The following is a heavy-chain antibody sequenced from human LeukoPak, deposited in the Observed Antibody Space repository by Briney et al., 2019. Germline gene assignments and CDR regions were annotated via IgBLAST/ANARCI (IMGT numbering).Heavy chain of an antibody. CDR1: GFTFSSYA. CDR2: ISYDGSNK. CDR3: ARDPRSDYYDSSGYSIVPYYFDY. V-gene: IGHV3-30-3*01. Sequence: GGSLRLSCAASGFTFSSYAMHWVRQAPGKGLEWVAVISYDGSNKYYADSVKGRFTISRDNSKNTLYLQMNSLRAEDTAVYYCARDPRSDYYDSSGYSIVPYYFDYWGQGTLVTVSS. D-gene: IGHD3-22*01. J-gene: IGHJ4*02.